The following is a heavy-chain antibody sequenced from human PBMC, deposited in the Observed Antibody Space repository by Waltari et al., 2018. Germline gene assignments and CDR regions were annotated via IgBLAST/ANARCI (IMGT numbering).Heavy chain of an antibody. CDR2: IHAGSSYI. J-gene: IGHJ4*02. V-gene: IGHV3-21*01. D-gene: IGHD3-3*01. CDR1: GFSFSSYG. Sequence: EVQLVESGGGLVKPVGSLRLSCAASGFSFSSYGMNWVRQAPGKGLEWVCSIHAGSSYIDSADPVKGRFTISRDNAENSLYLQMTGLRAEDTAIYYCARTSSPTMFGVVLDYWGQGALVTVSS. CDR3: ARTSSPTMFGVVLDY.